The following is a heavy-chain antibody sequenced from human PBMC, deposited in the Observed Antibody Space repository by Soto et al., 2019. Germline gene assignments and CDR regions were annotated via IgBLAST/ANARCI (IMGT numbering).Heavy chain of an antibody. D-gene: IGHD3-22*01. V-gene: IGHV1-18*01. J-gene: IGHJ1*01. CDR2: ISAYNGNT. Sequence: GASVKVSYKASGYSFTSYGISGVREAAGQGLQWMGWISAYNGNTNYAQKLQGRVTMTTDTSTSTAYMELRSLRSDDTAVYYCARENQGGTYYYDSSGYRIEYFQHWGQGTLVTVSS. CDR1: GYSFTSYG. CDR3: ARENQGGTYYYDSSGYRIEYFQH.